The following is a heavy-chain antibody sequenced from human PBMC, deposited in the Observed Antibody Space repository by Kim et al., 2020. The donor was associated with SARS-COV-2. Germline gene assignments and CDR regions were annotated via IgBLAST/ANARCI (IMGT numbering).Heavy chain of an antibody. CDR3: ARVSHRMGGDSSGWYKSGEP. Sequence: SVKVSCKASGGTFSSYAISWVRQAPGQGLEWMGRIIPILGIANYAQKFQGRVTITADKSTSTAYMELSSLRSEDTAVYYCARVSHRMGGDSSGWYKSGEPWGQGTLVTVSS. V-gene: IGHV1-69*04. J-gene: IGHJ5*02. D-gene: IGHD6-19*01. CDR1: GGTFSSYA. CDR2: IIPILGIA.